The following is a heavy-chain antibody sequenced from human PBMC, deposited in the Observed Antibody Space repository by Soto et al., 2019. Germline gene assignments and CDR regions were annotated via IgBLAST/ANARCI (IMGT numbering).Heavy chain of an antibody. Sequence: EVQLVESGGGLVQPGGSLRPSFAASGFTVSSNYMSCVRQAPGKWLEWVSVIYSGGSTYYADSVKGRFTISRDNSKNTLYLQMNSLRAEDTAVYYCARGLYSGWHYFDYWGQGTLVTVSS. CDR3: ARGLYSGWHYFDY. CDR1: GFTVSSNY. J-gene: IGHJ4*02. V-gene: IGHV3-66*01. D-gene: IGHD5-12*01. CDR2: IYSGGST.